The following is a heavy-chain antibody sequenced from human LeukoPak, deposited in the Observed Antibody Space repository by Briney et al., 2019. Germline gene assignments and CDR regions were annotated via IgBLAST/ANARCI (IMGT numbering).Heavy chain of an antibody. Sequence: SETLSLTCTVSGGSISSYYWSWIRQPAGRGLEWIGRIYTSGSTNYNPSLKSRVTMSVDTSKNQFSLKLSSVTAADTAVYYCAREYSSGWYRLRNYYYYYMDVWGKGTTVTVSS. V-gene: IGHV4-4*07. CDR2: IYTSGST. CDR3: AREYSSGWYRLRNYYYYYMDV. J-gene: IGHJ6*03. CDR1: GGSISSYY. D-gene: IGHD6-19*01.